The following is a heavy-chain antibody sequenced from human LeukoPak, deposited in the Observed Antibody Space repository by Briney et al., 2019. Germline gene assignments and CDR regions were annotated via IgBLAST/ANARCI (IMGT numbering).Heavy chain of an antibody. CDR1: GLTFSSYG. V-gene: IGHV3-30*18. CDR3: AKAGLYDFWSGYYNGFFDY. D-gene: IGHD3-3*01. CDR2: ISYDGSNK. J-gene: IGHJ4*02. Sequence: PGRSLRLSCAASGLTFSSYGMHWVRQAPGKGLEWVAVISYDGSNKYYADSVKGRFTISRDNSKNTLYLQMNSLRAEDTAVYYCAKAGLYDFWSGYYNGFFDYWGQGTLVTVSS.